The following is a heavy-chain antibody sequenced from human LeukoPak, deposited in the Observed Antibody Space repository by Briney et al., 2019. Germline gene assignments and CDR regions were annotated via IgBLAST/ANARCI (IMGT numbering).Heavy chain of an antibody. J-gene: IGHJ4*02. CDR3: ARDQDYYGSGSYGPDY. CDR2: IYQSGST. V-gene: IGHV4-38-2*02. Sequence: SETLSLTCTVSGYSITSGYYWGWIRQPPGKGLEWIGSIYQSGSTFYNPSLKSRVTIPVDTSKNQFSLKLSSVTAADTAVYYCARDQDYYGSGSYGPDYWGQGTLVTVSS. CDR1: GYSITSGYY. D-gene: IGHD3-10*01.